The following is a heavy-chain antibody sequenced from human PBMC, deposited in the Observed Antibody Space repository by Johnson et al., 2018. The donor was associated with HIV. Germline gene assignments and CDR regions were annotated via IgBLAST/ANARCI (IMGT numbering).Heavy chain of an antibody. CDR3: AREEEWELGAFDS. Sequence: VQLVESGGGLIQLGGSLRLSCAASGFSVSSKYMSWVRQAPGMGLEWVSALYSGGSTYYTDSVKGRFTISRDNSKNTVYLQMNSLRAEDTAVYYCAREEEWELGAFDSWGQGTMVTVSS. CDR1: GFSVSSKY. V-gene: IGHV3-53*01. D-gene: IGHD1-26*01. J-gene: IGHJ3*02. CDR2: LYSGGST.